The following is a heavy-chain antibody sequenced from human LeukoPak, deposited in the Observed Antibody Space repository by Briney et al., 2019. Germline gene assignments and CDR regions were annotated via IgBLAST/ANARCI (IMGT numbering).Heavy chain of an antibody. Sequence: PGGSLRLSCAASGFTFSTYWMIWVRQAPGRGLEWVANIKEDGSEKYYVHSVKGRFTISRDNAKNSLYLQMNSLRVEDTAVYYCARAPYGENYWGQGTLVTVSS. CDR3: ARAPYGENY. CDR1: GFTFSTYW. V-gene: IGHV3-7*01. D-gene: IGHD4-17*01. J-gene: IGHJ4*02. CDR2: IKEDGSEK.